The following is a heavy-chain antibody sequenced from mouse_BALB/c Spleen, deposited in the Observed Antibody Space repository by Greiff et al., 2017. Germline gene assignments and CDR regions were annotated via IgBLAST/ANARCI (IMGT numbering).Heavy chain of an antibody. CDR3: ARDWNDYDGFAY. D-gene: IGHD2-4*01. V-gene: IGHV2-9*02. J-gene: IGHJ3*01. CDR1: GFSLTSYG. CDR2: IWAGGST. Sequence: QVQLKESGPGLVAPSQSLSITCTVSGFSLTSYGVHWVRQPPGKGLEWLGVIWAGGSTNYNSALMSRLSISKDNSKSQVFLKMNSLQTDDTAMYYCARDWNDYDGFAYWGQGTLVTVSA.